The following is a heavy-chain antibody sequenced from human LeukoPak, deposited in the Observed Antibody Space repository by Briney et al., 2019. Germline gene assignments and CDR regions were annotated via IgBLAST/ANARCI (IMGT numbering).Heavy chain of an antibody. CDR3: AEDGSSWYPVYFDY. J-gene: IGHJ4*02. CDR2: ISGSGGST. Sequence: GGSLRLSCAASGFTFSSYAMSWVRQAPGKGLEWVSAISGSGGSTYYADSVKGRFTISRDNSKNTLYLQMNSLRAEDTAVCYCAEDGSSWYPVYFDYWGQGTLVTVSS. CDR1: GFTFSSYA. V-gene: IGHV3-23*01. D-gene: IGHD6-13*01.